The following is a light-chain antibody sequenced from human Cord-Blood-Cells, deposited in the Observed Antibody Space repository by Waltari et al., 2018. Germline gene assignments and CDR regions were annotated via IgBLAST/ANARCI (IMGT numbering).Light chain of an antibody. Sequence: EIVLTQSPSTPSFSPGEIAHPSCGASQRVSSSYLAWYQQNPGLAPRLLICDASSRATGIPDRFSGSGSGTDFTLTISRLEPEDFAVYYCQQYGSSPSITFGQGTRLEIK. CDR2: DAS. V-gene: IGKV3D-20*01. CDR3: QQYGSSPSIT. J-gene: IGKJ5*01. CDR1: QRVSSSY.